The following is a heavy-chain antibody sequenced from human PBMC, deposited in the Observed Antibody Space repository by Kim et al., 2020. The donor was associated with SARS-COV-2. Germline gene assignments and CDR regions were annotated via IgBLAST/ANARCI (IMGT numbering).Heavy chain of an antibody. V-gene: IGHV4-39*07. Sequence: SETLSLTCTVSGGSISSSSYYWGWIRQPPGKGLEWIGSIYYSGSTYYNPSLKSRVTISVDTYKNQFSLKLSSVTAADTAVYYCARGPPITMISASESSFDYWGQGTLVTVSS. CDR3: ARGPPITMISASESSFDY. D-gene: IGHD3-22*01. J-gene: IGHJ4*02. CDR2: IYYSGST. CDR1: GGSISSSSYY.